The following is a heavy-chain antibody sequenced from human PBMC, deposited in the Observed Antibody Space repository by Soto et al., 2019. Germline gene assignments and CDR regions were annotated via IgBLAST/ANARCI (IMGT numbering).Heavy chain of an antibody. CDR1: GLNFINYD. Sequence: GGPLRHSCAASGLNFINYDMSWVRQAPGKGLEWVSKISGSGRNTYYADSVKGRFTISRDDSKNTLYLQMNSLNTEDTAVYYCSTYTYGYIPLWGQGALVTVSS. CDR2: ISGSGRNT. J-gene: IGHJ4*02. D-gene: IGHD5-18*01. CDR3: STYTYGYIPL. V-gene: IGHV3-23*01.